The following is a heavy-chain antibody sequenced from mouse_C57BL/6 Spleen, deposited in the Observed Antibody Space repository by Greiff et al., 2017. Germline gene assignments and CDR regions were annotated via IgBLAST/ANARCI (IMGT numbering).Heavy chain of an antibody. CDR3: VYGNFFDY. CDR1: GYTFTDYY. Sequence: VQLQQSGAELVRPGASVKLSCKASGYTFTDYYINWVKQRPGQGLEWIARIYPGSGNTYYNEKFKGKATLTAEKSSSTAYMQLSSLTSEDSAVYFCVYGNFFDYWGQGTTLTVSS. J-gene: IGHJ2*01. D-gene: IGHD2-1*01. CDR2: IYPGSGNT. V-gene: IGHV1-76*01.